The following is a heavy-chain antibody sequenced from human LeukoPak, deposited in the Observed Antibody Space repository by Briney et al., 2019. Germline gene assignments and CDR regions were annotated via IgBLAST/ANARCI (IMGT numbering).Heavy chain of an antibody. V-gene: IGHV3-23*01. CDR1: GSTFSIYG. CDR2: ISGSDGST. CDR3: AKPGRTGVPGSYSFVM. J-gene: IGHJ3*02. Sequence: GGSLRLFCSASGSTFSIYGMSWLRQAPGKGLEWVSAISGSDGSTYYADSVRGRFTISRDNSKNTLYLQMNSLGAEDTALYYCAKPGRTGVPGSYSFVMSGHGTMCTVSS. D-gene: IGHD3-3*01.